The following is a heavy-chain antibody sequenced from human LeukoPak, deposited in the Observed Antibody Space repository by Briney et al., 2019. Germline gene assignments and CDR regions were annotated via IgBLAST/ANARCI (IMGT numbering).Heavy chain of an antibody. CDR3: ARDIRDCGDYNWFDP. CDR1: GFTFSSYA. J-gene: IGHJ5*02. V-gene: IGHV3-30*04. Sequence: PGGSLRLSCAASGFTFSSYAMHWVRQAPGKGLEWVAVISYDGSNKYYADSVKGRFTISRDNSKNTLYLQMNSLRAEDTAVYYCARDIRDCGDYNWFDPRGQGTLVTVSS. CDR2: ISYDGSNK. D-gene: IGHD4-17*01.